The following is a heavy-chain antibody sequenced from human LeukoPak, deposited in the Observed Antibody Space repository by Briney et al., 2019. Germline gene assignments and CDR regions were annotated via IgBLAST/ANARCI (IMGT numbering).Heavy chain of an antibody. D-gene: IGHD3-10*01. CDR1: GYTLTELS. J-gene: IGHJ4*02. V-gene: IGHV1-24*01. CDR2: FDPEDGET. Sequence: ASVKVSCKVSGYTLTELSMHWVRQAPGKGLEWMGGFDPEDGETIYAQKFQGRVTMTRDTSTSTVYMELSSLRSEDTAVYYCARVKFGELSYWGQGTLVTVSS. CDR3: ARVKFGELSY.